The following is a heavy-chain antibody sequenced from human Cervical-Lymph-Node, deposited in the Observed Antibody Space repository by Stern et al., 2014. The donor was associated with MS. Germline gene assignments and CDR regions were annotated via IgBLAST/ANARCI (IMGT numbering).Heavy chain of an antibody. CDR3: ASGYSGSCYGYPLDY. Sequence: VQLVQSGAEVKKPGASVKVSCKASGYTFTSYYMHWVRQAPGQGLEWLGLITPSGGNTTYAPKFQGRVTMTGDTSTSTVYMELSSLRSEDTAVYFCASGYSGSCYGYPLDYWGQGTLVTVSS. J-gene: IGHJ4*02. V-gene: IGHV1-46*03. CDR2: ITPSGGNT. D-gene: IGHD6-13*01. CDR1: GYTFTSYY.